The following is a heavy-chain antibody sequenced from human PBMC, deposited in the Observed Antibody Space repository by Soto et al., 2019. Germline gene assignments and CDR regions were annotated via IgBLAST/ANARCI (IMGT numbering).Heavy chain of an antibody. CDR2: ISAHNGNT. CDR3: ARGRYGDY. V-gene: IGHV1-18*01. J-gene: IGHJ4*02. CDR1: GYGFTTYG. D-gene: IGHD1-1*01. Sequence: QVHLVQSGAEVKKPGASVKVSCKGSGYGFTTYGITWVRQAPGQGLEWMAWISAHNGNTNYAQKLQGRVTVTRDTPTSTAYMELRSLRSGDTAVYYCARGRYGDYWGQGALVTVSS.